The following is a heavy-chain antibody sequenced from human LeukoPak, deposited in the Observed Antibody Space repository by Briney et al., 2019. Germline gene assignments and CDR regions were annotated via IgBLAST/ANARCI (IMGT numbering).Heavy chain of an antibody. D-gene: IGHD2/OR15-2a*01. V-gene: IGHV3-23*01. CDR2: ISGSGGIT. Sequence: PGGSLRLSCVVSGFIFRDYGLSWVRQAPGKGLEWVSAISGSGGITDYADFVKGRFTISRENSKNTLYLQMDNLRVEDTAVYYCARVSKPGWYDYYYMDVWGRGTTVIVSS. CDR3: ARVSKPGWYDYYYMDV. J-gene: IGHJ6*03. CDR1: GFIFRDYG.